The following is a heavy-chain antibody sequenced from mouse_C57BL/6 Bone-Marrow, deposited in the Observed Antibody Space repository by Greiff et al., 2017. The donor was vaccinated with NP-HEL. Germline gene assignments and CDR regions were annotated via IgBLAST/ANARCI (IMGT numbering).Heavy chain of an antibody. CDR1: GYSFTGYF. CDR2: INPYNGDT. V-gene: IGHV1-20*01. D-gene: IGHD1-1*01. J-gene: IGHJ4*01. CDR3: ARWHYGSSYDYYAMDY. Sequence: VQLQQSGPELVKPGASVKISCKASGYSFTGYFMNWVMQSPGKSLEWIGRINPYNGDTFYNQKFKGKATLTVDKSSSTAHLELRSLTSEDSAVYYCARWHYGSSYDYYAMDYWGQGTSVTVSS.